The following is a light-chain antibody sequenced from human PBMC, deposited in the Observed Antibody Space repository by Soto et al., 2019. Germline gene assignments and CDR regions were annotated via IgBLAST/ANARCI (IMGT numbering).Light chain of an antibody. CDR3: CSSARSSSFYV. J-gene: IGLJ1*01. V-gene: IGLV2-23*01. CDR2: EAT. Sequence: QSALTQPASVSGSPGQSITISCTGTSGDVGSYNLVSWYQQHPDKAPKPMIYEATKRPSGVSDRFSGSTSGNTASLTISGLQAEDDADYYCCSSARSSSFYVFGTGTKVTVL. CDR1: SGDVGSYNL.